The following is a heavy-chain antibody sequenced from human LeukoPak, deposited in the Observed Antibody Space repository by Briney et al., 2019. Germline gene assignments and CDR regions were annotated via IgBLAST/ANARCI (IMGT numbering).Heavy chain of an antibody. J-gene: IGHJ4*02. V-gene: IGHV1-69*13. Sequence: ASVKVSCKASGGTFSSYAISWVRQAPGQGLEWMGGIIPMFGTANYAQKFQGRVTITADESTSTAYMELSSLRSDDTAVYYCAREEGRELADYLFDNWGQGTLVTVSS. CDR3: AREEGRELADYLFDN. D-gene: IGHD3-3*02. CDR2: IIPMFGTA. CDR1: GGTFSSYA.